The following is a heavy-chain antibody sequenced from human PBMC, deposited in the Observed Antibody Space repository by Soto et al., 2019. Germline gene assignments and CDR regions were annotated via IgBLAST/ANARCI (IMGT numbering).Heavy chain of an antibody. J-gene: IGHJ4*02. D-gene: IGHD5-18*01. CDR1: GGSINSNY. Sequence: QVQLQESGPGLVKPSETLSLTCSVSGGSINSNYWSWIRQPPGKGMEWIGNIYYSGSTIYNPSLKSRVTISVDRSKNQFSLSLRSVTAADTAVYYCASHSYGLLYYFDQWGQGTRVTVSS. CDR2: IYYSGST. CDR3: ASHSYGLLYYFDQ. V-gene: IGHV4-59*01.